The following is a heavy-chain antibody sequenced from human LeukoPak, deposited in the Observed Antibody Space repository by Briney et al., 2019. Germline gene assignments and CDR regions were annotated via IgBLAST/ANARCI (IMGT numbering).Heavy chain of an antibody. Sequence: PSETLSLTCTVSGGSISSSYWSWIRQPPGKGLEWIGYIYYSGSTTYNPSLKSRVTISVDTSKNQFSLRLSSVTAADTAVYYCARGSTPYLFDCWGQGTLVTVSS. CDR2: IYYSGST. CDR3: ARGSTPYLFDC. J-gene: IGHJ4*02. CDR1: GGSISSSY. V-gene: IGHV4-59*01.